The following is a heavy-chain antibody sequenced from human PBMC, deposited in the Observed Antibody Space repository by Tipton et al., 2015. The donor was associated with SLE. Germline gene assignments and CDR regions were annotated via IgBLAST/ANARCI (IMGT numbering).Heavy chain of an antibody. Sequence: TLSLTCAVYGGSFSGYYWSWIRQPPGKGLEWIGEMDHSGITNYNPSLESRVTMSMDTSKNEFSLNLRSVTAADTAVYYCARGRASTNLTAHFFDYWGQGTLVTVSS. CDR1: GGSFSGYY. D-gene: IGHD3-3*01. CDR3: ARGRASTNLTAHFFDY. V-gene: IGHV4-34*01. J-gene: IGHJ4*02. CDR2: MDHSGIT.